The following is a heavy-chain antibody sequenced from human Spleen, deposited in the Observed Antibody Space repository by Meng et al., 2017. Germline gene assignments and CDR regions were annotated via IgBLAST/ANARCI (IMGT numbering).Heavy chain of an antibody. CDR2: ISYDGSNK. CDR1: GFTFSSYA. CDR3: ARDGLSHCSSTSCYWPSDY. J-gene: IGHJ4*02. D-gene: IGHD2-2*01. V-gene: IGHV3-30*01. Sequence: GSRKISGAASGFTFSSYAMHWVRQAPGKGLEWVAVISYDGSNKYYADSVKGRFTISRDNSKNTLYLQMNSLRAEDTAVYYCARDGLSHCSSTSCYWPSDYWGQGTLVTVSS.